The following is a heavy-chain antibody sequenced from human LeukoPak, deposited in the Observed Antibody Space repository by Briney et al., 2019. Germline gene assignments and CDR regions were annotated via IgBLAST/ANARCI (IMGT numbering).Heavy chain of an antibody. J-gene: IGHJ4*02. V-gene: IGHV4-4*07. CDR1: GGSISGSY. CDR3: ARDPIYGDYDFDY. Sequence: SETLSLTCTVSGGSISGSYWSWIRQPAGKGLEWIGRIYTSGSTNYNPSLKSRVTMSVDTSKNQFSLKLSSVTAADTAVYYCARDPIYGDYDFDYWGQGTLVTVSS. D-gene: IGHD4-17*01. CDR2: IYTSGST.